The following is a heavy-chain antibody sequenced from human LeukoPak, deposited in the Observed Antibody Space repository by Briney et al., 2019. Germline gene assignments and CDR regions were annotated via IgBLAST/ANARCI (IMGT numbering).Heavy chain of an antibody. CDR3: AREGGIVVVPAAPDY. D-gene: IGHD2-2*01. Sequence: ASVKVSCKASGYTFTSYDINWVRQATGQGLEGMGWMNPNSGNKGYAQKFQGRVTITKKTSLSTAYIELSSLRSEDTAVYYCAREGGIVVVPAAPDYWGQGTLVTVSS. CDR1: GYTFTSYD. V-gene: IGHV1-8*03. CDR2: MNPNSGNK. J-gene: IGHJ4*02.